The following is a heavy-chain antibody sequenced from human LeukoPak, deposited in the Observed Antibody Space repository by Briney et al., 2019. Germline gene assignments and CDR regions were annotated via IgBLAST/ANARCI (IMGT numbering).Heavy chain of an antibody. Sequence: GGSVRVSCAASGFTFSRYAMSWVRQDPGKGLEWVSAISGSGGSTYYADSVKGRFTISRDNSKNTLYLQMNSLRAEDTAVYYCAKESGGYFDYWGQGTLVTVSS. CDR2: ISGSGGST. CDR3: AKESGGYFDY. CDR1: GFTFSRYA. D-gene: IGHD3-10*01. J-gene: IGHJ4*02. V-gene: IGHV3-23*01.